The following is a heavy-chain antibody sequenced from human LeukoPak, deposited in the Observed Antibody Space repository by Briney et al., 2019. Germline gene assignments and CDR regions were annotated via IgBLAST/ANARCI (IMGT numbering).Heavy chain of an antibody. D-gene: IGHD3-22*01. V-gene: IGHV6-1*01. J-gene: IGHJ4*02. CDR3: ARDYGGNYDSTVFDY. Sequence: SQTLSLTCAISGDSVSGNSVAWNWIRQSPSRGLEWLGRTYYRSKWYNDYAVTVKGRITINPDTSKNQFSLKLSSVTAADTAVYYCARDYGGNYDSTVFDYWGQGTLVTVSS. CDR1: GDSVSGNSVA. CDR2: TYYRSKWYN.